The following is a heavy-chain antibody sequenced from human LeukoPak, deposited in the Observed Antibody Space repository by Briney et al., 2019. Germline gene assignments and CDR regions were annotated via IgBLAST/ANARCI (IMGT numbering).Heavy chain of an antibody. CDR3: ARAGYSSGWYDYYYYMDV. J-gene: IGHJ6*03. CDR2: IYYSGST. Sequence: SETLSLTCTVSGGSIGSHYWSWIRQPPGKGLEWIGYIYYSGSTNYNPSLKSRVTISVDTSKNQFSLKLSSVTAADTAVYYCARAGYSSGWYDYYYYMDVWGKGTTVTVSS. CDR1: GGSIGSHY. V-gene: IGHV4-59*11. D-gene: IGHD6-19*01.